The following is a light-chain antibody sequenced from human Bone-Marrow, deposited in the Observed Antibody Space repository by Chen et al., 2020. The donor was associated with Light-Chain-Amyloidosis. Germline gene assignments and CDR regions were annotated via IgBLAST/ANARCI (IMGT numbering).Light chain of an antibody. CDR3: SSFAVAKIVL. CDR2: DVN. V-gene: IGLV2-8*01. CDR1: RSDFGPFNY. J-gene: IGLJ3*02. Sequence: QSALTQPPSASGSPGQSVTISCTGARSDFGPFNYVSWYQQHPGKAPKLIMFDVNRRPSGVPGRFSGSKSGNTASLTVSGLQPDDEADYDCSSFAVAKIVLFGGGTKLTVL.